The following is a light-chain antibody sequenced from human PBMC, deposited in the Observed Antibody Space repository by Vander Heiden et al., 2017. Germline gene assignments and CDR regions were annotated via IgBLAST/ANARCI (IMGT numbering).Light chain of an antibody. J-gene: IGKJ3*01. CDR2: GAS. V-gene: IGKV3-20*01. CDR1: QSVSSSY. CDR3: QPYVSSPQT. Sequence: EIVLTQSPGTLSLSPGERATLSCRASQSVSSSYFAWYQQKPGQAPRLLIYGASSRATGIPERFSGSGSGTEFTLTISRLEPEDFAGYYCQPYVSSPQTFGPGTKVDF.